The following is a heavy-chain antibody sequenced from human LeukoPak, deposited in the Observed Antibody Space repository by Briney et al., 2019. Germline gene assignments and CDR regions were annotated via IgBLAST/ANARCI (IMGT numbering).Heavy chain of an antibody. V-gene: IGHV3-23*01. Sequence: GGSLRLSCAASGFTFSSYAMSWVRQAPGKGLEWVSAISGSGSKTYYADSVKGRFTLSRDNSKKTLYLQMNSLRAEDTAVYYCAKMRYYYDNSGYCHFDSWGQGTLVTVSS. CDR2: ISGSGSKT. CDR3: AKMRYYYDNSGYCHFDS. CDR1: GFTFSSYA. D-gene: IGHD3-22*01. J-gene: IGHJ4*02.